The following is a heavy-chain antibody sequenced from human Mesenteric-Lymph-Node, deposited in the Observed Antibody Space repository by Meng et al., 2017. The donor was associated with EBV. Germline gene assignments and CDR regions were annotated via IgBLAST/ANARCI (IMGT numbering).Heavy chain of an antibody. D-gene: IGHD2-21*01. CDR1: GGSISSGGYY. CDR3: ARLPLEVEVIAPSY. CDR2: FHYSGSA. V-gene: IGHV4-30-4*01. Sequence: QVQLQESGPGLVKPSQTLSLTCAVSGGSISSGGYYWSWIRQPPGKGLEWIGYFHYSGSAYYNPSLKSRVTISVDTSKNQFSLKLSSVTAADTAVYYCARLPLEVEVIAPSYWGPGTLVTVSS. J-gene: IGHJ4*02.